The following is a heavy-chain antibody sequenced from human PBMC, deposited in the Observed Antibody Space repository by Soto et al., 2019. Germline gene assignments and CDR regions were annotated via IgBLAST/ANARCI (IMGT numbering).Heavy chain of an antibody. V-gene: IGHV1-18*04. Sequence: QVQLVQSGAEVKKPGASVMVSCKASGYTFTIYGISWVRQAPGQGLEWMGWISGYNGNTDYAQNLQDRVTLTTDASTSSVYMELRSLRSDDTAVYYCARVDYYDSSGYYGYWGQGTLITVSS. CDR1: GYTFTIYG. CDR2: ISGYNGNT. D-gene: IGHD3-22*01. CDR3: ARVDYYDSSGYYGY. J-gene: IGHJ4*02.